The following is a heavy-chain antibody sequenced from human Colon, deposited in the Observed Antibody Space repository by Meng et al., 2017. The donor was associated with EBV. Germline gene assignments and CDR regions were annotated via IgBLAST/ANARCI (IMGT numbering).Heavy chain of an antibody. CDR3: ARGGYYSFDY. J-gene: IGHJ4*02. Sequence: VQLQRSGPGLVKLSETLSLTGAVCGGSISSVYWWTWVRQSPGKGLEWIGEIYHSGSTNYNPSLKSRVTISVDKSKNQFSLKLTSVTAADTAVYYCARGGYYSFDYWGQRTLVTVSS. V-gene: IGHV4-4*02. D-gene: IGHD5-18*01. CDR1: GGSISSVYW. CDR2: IYHSGST.